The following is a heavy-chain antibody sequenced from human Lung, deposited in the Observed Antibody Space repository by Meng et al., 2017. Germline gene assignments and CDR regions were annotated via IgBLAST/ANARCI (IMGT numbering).Heavy chain of an antibody. D-gene: IGHD1/OR15-1a*01. Sequence: QVQLQQWGAGLLKPSETLSLTCAVYGGSFSGYYWSWIRQPPGKGLEWIGEINHSGSTNYNPSLKSRVTISVDTSKNQFSLKLSSVTAADTAMYYCARPKQANWYFDLWGRGTLVTVSS. J-gene: IGHJ2*01. CDR2: INHSGST. CDR1: GGSFSGYY. V-gene: IGHV4-34*01. CDR3: ARPKQANWYFDL.